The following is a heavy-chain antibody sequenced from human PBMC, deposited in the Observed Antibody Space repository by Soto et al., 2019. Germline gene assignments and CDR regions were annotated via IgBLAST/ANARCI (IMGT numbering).Heavy chain of an antibody. CDR1: GFTFSSYA. V-gene: IGHV3-23*01. Sequence: PGGSLRLSCAASGFTFSSYAMSWVRQAPGKGLEWVSAISGSGGSTYYADSVKGRFTISRDNSKNTLYLQMNSLRAEDTAVYYCAKGPTERYYTRAEYYFDYWGQGTLVTVSS. CDR3: AKGPTERYYTRAEYYFDY. J-gene: IGHJ4*02. CDR2: ISGSGGST. D-gene: IGHD3-22*01.